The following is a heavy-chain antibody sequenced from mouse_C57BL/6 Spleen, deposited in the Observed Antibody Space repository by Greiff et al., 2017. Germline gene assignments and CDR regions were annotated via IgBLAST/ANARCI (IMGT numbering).Heavy chain of an antibody. CDR3: ASSYDGGFAY. CDR1: GYTFTTYP. CDR2: FHPYNEYT. Sequence: VKLMESGAELVKPGASVKMSCKASGYTFTTYPIEWMKQNHGKSLEWIGNFHPYNEYTKYNEKFKGKATLTVEKSSSTVYLELSRLTYDDSAVYYGASSYDGGFAYWGQGTLVTVSA. D-gene: IGHD2-12*01. V-gene: IGHV1-47*01. J-gene: IGHJ3*01.